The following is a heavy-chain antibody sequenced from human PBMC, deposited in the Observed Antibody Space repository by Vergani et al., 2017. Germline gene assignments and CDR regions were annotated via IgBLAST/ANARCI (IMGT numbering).Heavy chain of an antibody. CDR2: INPNSGGT. CDR1: GYTFTGYY. D-gene: IGHD3-10*01. Sequence: QVQLVQSGAEVKKPGASVKVSCKASGYTFTGYYMHWVRQAPGRGLEWMGWINPNSGGTNYAQKFQGRVTMTRDTSISTAYMELSRLRSDDTAVYYCATAEPERITMVRGVISPLDYWGQGTLVTVSS. CDR3: ATAEPERITMVRGVISPLDY. V-gene: IGHV1-2*02. J-gene: IGHJ4*02.